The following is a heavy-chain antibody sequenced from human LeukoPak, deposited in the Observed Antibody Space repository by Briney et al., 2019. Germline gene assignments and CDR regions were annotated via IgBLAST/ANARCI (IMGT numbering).Heavy chain of an antibody. CDR2: IRYDGSNK. V-gene: IGHV3-30*02. Sequence: SGGSLGLSCAASGFIFNSYGMHWVRQAPGKGLEWVAFIRYDGSNKYYAGSVKGRFTISRDNSKNTLYLQMNSLRAEDTAVYYCARILDSAWGELGYWGQGTLVTVSS. CDR3: ARILDSAWGELGY. D-gene: IGHD6-19*01. CDR1: GFIFNSYG. J-gene: IGHJ4*02.